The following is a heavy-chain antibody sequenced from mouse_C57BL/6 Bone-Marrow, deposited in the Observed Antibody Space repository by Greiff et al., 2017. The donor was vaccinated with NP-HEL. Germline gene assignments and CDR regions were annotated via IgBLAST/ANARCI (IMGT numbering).Heavy chain of an antibody. CDR1: GYTFTDYE. V-gene: IGHV1-15*01. CDR3: TRGEDYYGSSYVGFDY. Sequence: VQLQQSGAELVRPGASVTLSCKASGYTFTDYEMHWVKQTPVHGLEWIGAIDPETGGTAYNQKFKGKAILTADKSSSTAYMELRSLTSEDSAVYYCTRGEDYYGSSYVGFDYWGQGTTLTVSS. J-gene: IGHJ2*01. D-gene: IGHD1-1*01. CDR2: IDPETGGT.